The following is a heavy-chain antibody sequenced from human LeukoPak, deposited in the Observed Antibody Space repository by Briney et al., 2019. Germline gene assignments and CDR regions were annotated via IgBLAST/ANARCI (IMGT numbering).Heavy chain of an antibody. D-gene: IGHD6-19*01. Sequence: PGGSLRLSCAASGFTFSSYAMSWVRQAPGKGLEWVSGISGSGGSTSYADSVEGRFTISRDNSKNTLYLQMNTLRADDTAVYYCAKVSGIGVAGEPLDYWGQGTLVTVSS. V-gene: IGHV3-23*01. CDR3: AKVSGIGVAGEPLDY. CDR2: ISGSGGST. CDR1: GFTFSSYA. J-gene: IGHJ4*02.